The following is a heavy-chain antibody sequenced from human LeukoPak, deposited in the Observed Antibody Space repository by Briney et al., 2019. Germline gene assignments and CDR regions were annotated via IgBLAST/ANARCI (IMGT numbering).Heavy chain of an antibody. CDR1: GFSLRTSGVG. CDR2: IYWNDDK. J-gene: IGHJ4*02. D-gene: IGHD2-15*01. V-gene: IGHV2-5*01. Sequence: SGPTLVNPTQTLTLTCTFSGFSLRTSGVGVGWIRQPPGKALEWLALIYWNDDKRYSPSLKSRLTITKDTSKNQVVLTMTNMDPVDTATYYCAHSSSPPTLGSYYFDYWGQGTLVTVSS. CDR3: AHSSSPPTLGSYYFDY.